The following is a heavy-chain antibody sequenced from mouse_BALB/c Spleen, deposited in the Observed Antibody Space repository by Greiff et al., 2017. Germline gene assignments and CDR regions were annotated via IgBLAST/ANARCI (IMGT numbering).Heavy chain of an antibody. Sequence: VQLKESGPSLVKPSQTLSLTCSVTGDSITSGYWNWIRKFPGNKLEYMGYISYSGSTYYNPSLKSRISITRDTSKNQYYLQLNSVTTEDTATYYCARRGAGPYYYAMDYWGQGTSVTVSS. CDR3: ARRGAGPYYYAMDY. CDR2: ISYSGST. CDR1: GDSITSGY. V-gene: IGHV3-8*02. J-gene: IGHJ4*01. D-gene: IGHD3-3*01.